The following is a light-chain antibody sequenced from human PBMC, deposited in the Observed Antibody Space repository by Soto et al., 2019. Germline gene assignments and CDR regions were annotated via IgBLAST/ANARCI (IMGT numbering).Light chain of an antibody. V-gene: IGLV1-40*01. Sequence: QSALTQPPSVSGAPGQRVTISCTGSSSNIGAGYDVHWYQQLLGTAPKLLIYGNNKRPSGVTDRFSGSKSGTSASLAITGLQAEDEADYYCQSYDSSLSVVVFGGGTKLTVL. CDR2: GNN. CDR3: QSYDSSLSVVV. CDR1: SSNIGAGYD. J-gene: IGLJ2*01.